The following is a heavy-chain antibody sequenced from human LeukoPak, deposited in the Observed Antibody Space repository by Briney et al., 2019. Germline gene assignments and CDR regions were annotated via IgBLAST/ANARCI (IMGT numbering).Heavy chain of an antibody. Sequence: GGSLRLSCAASGFTFSSYAMSWVRQAPGKGLEWVSAISSSGVTTYYADSVKGRFTISRDNSKNTLYLQMNSLRAEDTAVYYCAKDFWGAMTTVPLDYWGQGTLVTVSS. CDR3: AKDFWGAMTTVPLDY. CDR1: GFTFSSYA. CDR2: ISSSGVTT. J-gene: IGHJ4*02. D-gene: IGHD4-17*01. V-gene: IGHV3-23*01.